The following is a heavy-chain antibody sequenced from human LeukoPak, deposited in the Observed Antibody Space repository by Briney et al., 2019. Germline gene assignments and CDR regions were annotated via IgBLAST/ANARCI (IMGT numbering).Heavy chain of an antibody. V-gene: IGHV3-53*04. CDR1: GFTVSSNY. D-gene: IGHD6-19*01. J-gene: IGHJ6*02. CDR3: AREQWLAPYYYYGMDV. Sequence: GGSLRLSCAASGFTVSSNYMSWVRQAPGKGLAGVSVIYSGGSTYYADSVKGRFTISRHNSKNTLYLQMNSLRAEDTAVYYCAREQWLAPYYYYGMDVWGQGTTVTVSS. CDR2: IYSGGST.